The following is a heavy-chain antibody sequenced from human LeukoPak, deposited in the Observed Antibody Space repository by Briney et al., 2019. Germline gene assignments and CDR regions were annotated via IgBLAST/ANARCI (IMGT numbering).Heavy chain of an antibody. Sequence: ASVKVSCKASGYTFTSYDINWVRQATGQGLEWMGRMNPNSGNTGYAQKFQGRVTITRNTSINTAYMELCSLRSEDTAVYYCARARANSDFDYWGQGTLVTVSS. CDR3: ARARANSDFDY. V-gene: IGHV1-8*03. CDR2: MNPNSGNT. J-gene: IGHJ4*02. D-gene: IGHD1-26*01. CDR1: GYTFTSYD.